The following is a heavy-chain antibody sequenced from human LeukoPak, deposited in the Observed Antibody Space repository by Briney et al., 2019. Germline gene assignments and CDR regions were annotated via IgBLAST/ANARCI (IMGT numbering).Heavy chain of an antibody. V-gene: IGHV1-46*01. CDR1: GYTFITYY. D-gene: IGHD2-21*02. CDR2: ISPSGGST. CDR3: ARSRLLLDY. J-gene: IGHJ4*02. Sequence: ASVKVSCKASGYTFITYYIHWVGQAPGQGLEWMGIISPSGGSTTYAQRFQGRVTMTGDTSTSTVYMELSSLRSEDTAVYYCARSRLLLDYWGQRTLVTVS.